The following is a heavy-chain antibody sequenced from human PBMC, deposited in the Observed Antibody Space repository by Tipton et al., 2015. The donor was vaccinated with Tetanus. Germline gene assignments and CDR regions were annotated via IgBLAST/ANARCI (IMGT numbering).Heavy chain of an antibody. V-gene: IGHV3-30-3*01. CDR3: ARDRGDYGDLELDN. CDR1: GFLFRSFA. D-gene: IGHD4-17*01. Sequence: SLRLSCVGSGFLFRSFAMHWVRQAPGKGLEWVASTSYDGTNTYYAESVKGRFSISKDTSENTLSLQMDSLRPEDTATYFCARDRGDYGDLELDNWGQGSRVTVSS. CDR2: TSYDGTNT. J-gene: IGHJ4*02.